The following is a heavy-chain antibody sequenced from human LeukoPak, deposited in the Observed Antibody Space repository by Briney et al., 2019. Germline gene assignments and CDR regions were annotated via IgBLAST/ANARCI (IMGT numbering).Heavy chain of an antibody. J-gene: IGHJ6*02. CDR2: IRSSSTTM. D-gene: IGHD3-16*01. V-gene: IGHV3-48*01. CDR1: GFIFSSYS. CDR3: ARNQQLGGHSYYYYGMDV. Sequence: TGGSLRLSCAASGFIFSSYSMNWVRQAPGKGLEWVSYIRSSSTTMYYADSVKGRFTISRDNAKNSLYLQMNSLRAEDTAIYYCARNQQLGGHSYYYYGMDVWGQGTTVTVSS.